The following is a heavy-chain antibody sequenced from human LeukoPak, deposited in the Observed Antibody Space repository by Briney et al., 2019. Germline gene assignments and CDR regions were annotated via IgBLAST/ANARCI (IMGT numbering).Heavy chain of an antibody. V-gene: IGHV4-39*07. D-gene: IGHD2-21*02. CDR2: IYYSGST. CDR1: GGSISSSSYY. CDR3: ARAVVTRYYYYYGMDV. J-gene: IGHJ6*02. Sequence: SETLSLTCTVSGGSISSSSYYWGWIRQPPGKGLEWIGSIYYSGSTYYNPSLKSRVTISVDTSKNQFSLKLSSVTAADTAVYYCARAVVTRYYYYYGMDVWGQGTTVTVSS.